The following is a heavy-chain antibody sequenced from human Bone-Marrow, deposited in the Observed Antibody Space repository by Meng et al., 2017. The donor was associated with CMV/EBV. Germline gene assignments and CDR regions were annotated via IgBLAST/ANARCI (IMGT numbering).Heavy chain of an antibody. D-gene: IGHD5-12*01. CDR2: IYSGGST. CDR1: GFAFGASG. V-gene: IGHV3-53*01. J-gene: IGHJ6*02. Sequence: GESLKISCEASGFAFGASGMNWVRQAPGKGLEWVSIIYSGGSTYYADSVKGRFTISRDNSKNTVYLQMNSLRAEDTAVYYCAREAYEYGYYGMDVWGQGTTVTVSS. CDR3: AREAYEYGYYGMDV.